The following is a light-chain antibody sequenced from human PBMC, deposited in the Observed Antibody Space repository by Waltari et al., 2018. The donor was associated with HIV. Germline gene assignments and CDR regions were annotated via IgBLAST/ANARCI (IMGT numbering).Light chain of an antibody. Sequence: QSALTQPASVSGSPGQSITISCTGTSSDVGGYNYVSWYQQHPVKAPKLMIYHVSNRPSGVSKRFSGSKSGNTASLTISGLQAEHEADYYCTSYTSSNTLVIFGGGTKLTVL. V-gene: IGLV2-14*03. CDR3: TSYTSSNTLVI. CDR2: HVS. J-gene: IGLJ2*01. CDR1: SSDVGGYNY.